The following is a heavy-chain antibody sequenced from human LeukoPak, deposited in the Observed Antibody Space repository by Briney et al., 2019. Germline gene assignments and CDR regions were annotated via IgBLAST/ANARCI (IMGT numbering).Heavy chain of an antibody. CDR1: GYTFTGFY. CDR2: INPNSGDT. D-gene: IGHD2-15*01. Sequence: ASVKVSCKVSGYTFTGFYLHWVRQAPGQGLEWMGRINPNSGDTNYAQKFQGRVTMTRDTSSSTAYMELSRLRSDDTAVYYCAREGCSGGSCYFPNSPIDYWAREPWSPSPQ. CDR3: AREGCSGGSCYFPNSPIDY. V-gene: IGHV1-2*06. J-gene: IGHJ4*02.